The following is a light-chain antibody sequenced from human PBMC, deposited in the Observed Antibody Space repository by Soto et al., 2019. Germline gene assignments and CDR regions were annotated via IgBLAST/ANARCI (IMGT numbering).Light chain of an antibody. CDR1: QDISDY. J-gene: IGKJ3*01. V-gene: IGKV1-33*01. CDR2: DAM. CDR3: QQFVNLPFT. Sequence: DIQMTQSPSFLSASVGDRVTITCQASQDISDYVNGYQQKPGQAPKLLIHDAMHLETGVPSRFSGSGSGATFIFTISSLQPYEIATDYCQQFVNLPFTFGPGTTVDLK.